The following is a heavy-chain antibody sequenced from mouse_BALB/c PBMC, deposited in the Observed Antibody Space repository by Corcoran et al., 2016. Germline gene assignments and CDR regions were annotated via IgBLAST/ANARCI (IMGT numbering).Heavy chain of an antibody. J-gene: IGHJ4*01. V-gene: IGHV9-3-1*01. Sequence: QIQLVQSGPPLKKPGETVMISCKASGYTLSNYGMNWLKQAPGKGLKWMGWINTYTGEPTYADDFKGRFAFSLETSASTAYLQINNLKNEDTATYFCARAPLDYYAMDYWGQGTSVTVSS. CDR2: INTYTGEP. CDR3: ARAPLDYYAMDY. CDR1: GYTLSNYG.